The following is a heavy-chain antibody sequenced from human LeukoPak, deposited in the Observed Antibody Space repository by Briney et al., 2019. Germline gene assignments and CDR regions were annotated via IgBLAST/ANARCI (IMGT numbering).Heavy chain of an antibody. J-gene: IGHJ4*02. Sequence: SETLSLTRAVYGGSFSGYYSSCVRQPPGKGLEWIGEINHSGSTTYNPSLKRRVTISVDTSKNQFSLKLSSVTAADTAVYYCARGSYYYGSGSYPDYWGQGTLVTVSS. CDR1: GGSFSGYY. V-gene: IGHV4-34*01. D-gene: IGHD3-10*01. CDR3: ARGSYYYGSGSYPDY. CDR2: INHSGST.